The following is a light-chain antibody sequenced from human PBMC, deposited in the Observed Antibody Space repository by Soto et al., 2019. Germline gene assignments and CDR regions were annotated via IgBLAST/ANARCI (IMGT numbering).Light chain of an antibody. Sequence: QSVLTQTPSVSGAPGQRVTISCTGSRSNIGAGYDVHWYQQLPGTAPKLLIYGNSNRPSGVPDRFSVSKSGTSASLAITGLQAEDEADYYCQSYDSSLSGSVFGTGTSSPS. CDR2: GNS. CDR1: RSNIGAGYD. CDR3: QSYDSSLSGSV. J-gene: IGLJ1*01. V-gene: IGLV1-40*01.